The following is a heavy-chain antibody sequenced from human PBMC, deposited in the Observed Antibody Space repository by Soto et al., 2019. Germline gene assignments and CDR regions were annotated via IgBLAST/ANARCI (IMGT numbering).Heavy chain of an antibody. V-gene: IGHV1-2*02. CDR3: ARASWDTVTVYYYGMDV. CDR2: INPNSGGT. D-gene: IGHD4-4*01. CDR1: GYTFTGYY. J-gene: IGHJ6*02. Sequence: GASVKVSCKASGYTFTGYYMHWVRQAPGQGLEWMGWINPNSGGTNYAQKFQGRVTMTRDTSISAAYMELSRLRSDDTAVYYCARASWDTVTVYYYGMDVWGQGTTVTVSS.